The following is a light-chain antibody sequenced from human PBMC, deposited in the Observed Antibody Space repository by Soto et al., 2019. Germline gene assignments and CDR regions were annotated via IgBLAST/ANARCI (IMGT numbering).Light chain of an antibody. CDR3: SSYTSSSTLV. V-gene: IGLV2-14*01. CDR2: EVS. Sequence: QSALTQPASVSGSPGQSITTSSPGPRIAFGGYNYVSWYQHHPGRAPKLMIYEVSNRPSGISSRFSGSKSGNTASLTISGLQAEDEAAYYCSSYTSSSTLVFGGGTKLTVL. CDR1: RIAFGGYNY. J-gene: IGLJ2*01.